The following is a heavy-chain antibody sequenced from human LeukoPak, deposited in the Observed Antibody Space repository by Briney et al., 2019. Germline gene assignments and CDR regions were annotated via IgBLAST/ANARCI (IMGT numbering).Heavy chain of an antibody. J-gene: IGHJ4*02. CDR2: IIPILGIA. Sequence: SVKVSCKASGGTFSSYAISWVRQAPGQGVEWMGRIIPILGIANYAQKFQGRVTITADKSTSTAYMELSSQRSEDTAVYYCARGSSRPYNWNDINRFDYWGQGTLVTVSS. D-gene: IGHD1-1*01. V-gene: IGHV1-69*04. CDR3: ARGSSRPYNWNDINRFDY. CDR1: GGTFSSYA.